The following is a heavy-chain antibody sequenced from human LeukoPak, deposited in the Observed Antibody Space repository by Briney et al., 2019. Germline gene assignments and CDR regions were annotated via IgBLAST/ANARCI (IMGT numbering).Heavy chain of an antibody. D-gene: IGHD5-18*01. CDR2: IIPIFGTA. CDR3: ARDPGRSYGYTL. V-gene: IGHV1-69*06. CDR1: GGTFSSYA. J-gene: IGHJ4*02. Sequence: GASVKVSCTASGGTFSSYAISWVRQAPGQGLEWMGGIIPIFGTANYAQKFQGRVTITADKSTSTAYMELSSLRSEDTAVYYCARDPGRSYGYTLWGQGTLVTVSS.